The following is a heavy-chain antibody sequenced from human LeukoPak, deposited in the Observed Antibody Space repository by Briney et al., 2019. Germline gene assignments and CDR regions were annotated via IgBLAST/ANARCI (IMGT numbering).Heavy chain of an antibody. CDR2: MNPNSGNT. V-gene: IGHV1-8*01. D-gene: IGHD3-22*01. J-gene: IGHJ5*02. CDR3: ARARSPSSGYLLRDHNWFDP. Sequence: GASVKVSCKASGYTFTSYDINWVRQATGQGLEWMGWMNPNSGNTGYAQKFQGRVTMTRNTSISTAYMELSSLRSEDTAVYYCARARSPSSGYLLRDHNWFDPWGQGTLVTVSS. CDR1: GYTFTSYD.